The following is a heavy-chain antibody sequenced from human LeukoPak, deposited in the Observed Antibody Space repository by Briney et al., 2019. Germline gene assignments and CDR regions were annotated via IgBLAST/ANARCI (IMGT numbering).Heavy chain of an antibody. J-gene: IGHJ4*02. CDR1: GFTLSRHG. V-gene: IGHV3-23*01. Sequence: PGGSLRLSCAASGFTLSRHGMHWVRQAPGKGLEWVSSISGSGGSTHYADSVKGRITISRDNAKNTLYLQMNNLRAEDTAIYYCATDSYVSGSYYRLFYWGQGTLVTVSS. D-gene: IGHD3-10*01. CDR3: ATDSYVSGSYYRLFY. CDR2: ISGSGGST.